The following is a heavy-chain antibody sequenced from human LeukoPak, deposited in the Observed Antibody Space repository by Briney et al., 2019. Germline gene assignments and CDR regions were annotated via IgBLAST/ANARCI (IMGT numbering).Heavy chain of an antibody. D-gene: IGHD1-14*01. Sequence: PGGSLRLSCAASGFTFSSYGMHWVRQAPGKGLEWVAFIRSGGTNKYYADSVNGRFTLSRANSKKTLYLQMTSLRVDDTAVYYCAKGDGSDYFDYWGQGTLVTVSS. V-gene: IGHV3-30*02. CDR1: GFTFSSYG. CDR3: AKGDGSDYFDY. J-gene: IGHJ4*02. CDR2: IRSGGTNK.